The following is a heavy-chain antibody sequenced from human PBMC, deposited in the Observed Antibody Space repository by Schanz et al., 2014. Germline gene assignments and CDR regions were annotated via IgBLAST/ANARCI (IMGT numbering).Heavy chain of an antibody. Sequence: EVHLLESGGGLVEPGGSLRLSCATSGFSLDIFAVSWVRQAPGKGLVWVSRIKSDGSSTSYADSVKGRFTISRDNAKNSLYLQMNSLRAEDTAVYYCARIGGSVFDYWAQGTLVAVSS. V-gene: IGHV3-74*02. CDR2: IKSDGSST. D-gene: IGHD3-10*01. J-gene: IGHJ4*02. CDR1: GFSLDIFA. CDR3: ARIGGSVFDY.